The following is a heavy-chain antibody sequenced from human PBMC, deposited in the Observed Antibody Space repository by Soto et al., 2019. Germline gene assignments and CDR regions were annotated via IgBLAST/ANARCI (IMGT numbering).Heavy chain of an antibody. CDR1: GYTFTSYG. D-gene: IGHD2-21*01. Sequence: ASVKVFCKASGYTFTSYGISWVRQAPGQGLEWMGWISAYNGNTNYAQKLQGRVTMTTDTSTSTAYMELRSLRSDDTAVYYCAGVWGVFCYSYGLALRAYYYYMDVWGKGTTVTVSS. CDR3: AGVWGVFCYSYGLALRAYYYYMDV. J-gene: IGHJ6*03. CDR2: ISAYNGNT. V-gene: IGHV1-18*01.